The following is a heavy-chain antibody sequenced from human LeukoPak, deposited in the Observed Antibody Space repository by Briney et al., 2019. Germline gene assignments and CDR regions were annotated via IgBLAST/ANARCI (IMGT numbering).Heavy chain of an antibody. CDR1: GFTFSSYA. D-gene: IGHD2-2*01. CDR2: ISGGGGST. Sequence: GGSLRLSCAASGFTFSSYAMSWVRQAPGKGLEWVSAISGGGGSTYYADSVKGRFTISRDNSKNTLYLQMNSLRAEDTAVYYCAKTGTIVSEGDYWGQGTLVTVSS. V-gene: IGHV3-23*01. CDR3: AKTGTIVSEGDY. J-gene: IGHJ4*02.